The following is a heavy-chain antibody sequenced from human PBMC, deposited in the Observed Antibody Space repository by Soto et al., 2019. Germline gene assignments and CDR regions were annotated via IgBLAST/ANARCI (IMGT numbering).Heavy chain of an antibody. CDR3: ARGECSSVYCFTRWALDI. V-gene: IGHV4-34*01. J-gene: IGHJ3*02. D-gene: IGHD2-2*01. Sequence: QVQLQQWGAGLLKPSETLSLTCAVSGGSFSGYYWTWIRQTPGKGLEWIGEINHSGSTNYEPSLKSRVSISADTSKKPFSLNLTSVTAADTAVYYCARGECSSVYCFTRWALDIWGQGTVVTVSS. CDR1: GGSFSGYY. CDR2: INHSGST.